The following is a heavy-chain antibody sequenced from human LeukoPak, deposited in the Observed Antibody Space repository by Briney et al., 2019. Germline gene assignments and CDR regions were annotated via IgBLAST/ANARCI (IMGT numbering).Heavy chain of an antibody. J-gene: IGHJ3*02. CDR2: ISYTGNT. CDR3: ARHLNNGFDI. V-gene: IGHV4-39*01. CDR1: GGSISSTTYS. D-gene: IGHD2/OR15-2a*01. Sequence: SETLSLTCTISGGSISSTTYSWGWIRQPPGKGLEWIGNISYTGNTYYNPSLKSRVTLSVDTSKNQFSLKPSSVPAADTAIYYCARHLNNGFDIWAEGQWSPSLQ.